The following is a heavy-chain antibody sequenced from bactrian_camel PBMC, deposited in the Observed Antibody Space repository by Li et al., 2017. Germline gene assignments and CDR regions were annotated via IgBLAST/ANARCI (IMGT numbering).Heavy chain of an antibody. V-gene: IGHV3S53*01. Sequence: HVQLVESGGGSVQAGGSLRLSCVASGDPVYCMAWFRQAPGKQREGFAGIRRDGTTRYADDVKGRFTISRDKSKKTSYLQMNSLKPDDTAMYYCAARFQGGFGIGGLCTDVPGDFPYWGQGTQVTVS. CDR1: GDPVYC. D-gene: IGHD5*01. CDR2: IRRDGTT. CDR3: AARFQGGFGIGGLCTDVPGDFPY. J-gene: IGHJ6*01.